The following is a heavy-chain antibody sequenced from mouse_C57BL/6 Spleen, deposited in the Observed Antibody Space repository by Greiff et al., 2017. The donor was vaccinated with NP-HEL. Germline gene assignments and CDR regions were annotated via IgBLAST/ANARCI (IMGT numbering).Heavy chain of an antibody. CDR2: INPNNGGT. Sequence: EVQLQQSGPELVKPGASVKISCKASGYTFTDYYMNWVKQSHGKSLEWIGDINPNNGGTSYNQKFKGKATLTVDKSSSTAYMELRSLTSEDSAVYYCARRAITTVGYFDVWGTGTTVTVSS. J-gene: IGHJ1*03. CDR1: GYTFTDYY. CDR3: ARRAITTVGYFDV. D-gene: IGHD1-1*01. V-gene: IGHV1-26*01.